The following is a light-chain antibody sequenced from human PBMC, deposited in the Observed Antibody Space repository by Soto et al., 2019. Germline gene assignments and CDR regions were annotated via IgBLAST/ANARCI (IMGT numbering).Light chain of an antibody. CDR3: QSYDSSLSGWV. V-gene: IGLV1-40*01. CDR2: GNS. Sequence: QSVLTQPPSVSGAPGQRVTISCTGSSSNIGAGFDVHWYQLLPGTAPKLLIYGNSNRPSGVPDRFSGSKSGTSASLAITGLQAEDEADYYCQSYDSSLSGWVFDGGTKLTVL. CDR1: SSNIGAGFD. J-gene: IGLJ3*02.